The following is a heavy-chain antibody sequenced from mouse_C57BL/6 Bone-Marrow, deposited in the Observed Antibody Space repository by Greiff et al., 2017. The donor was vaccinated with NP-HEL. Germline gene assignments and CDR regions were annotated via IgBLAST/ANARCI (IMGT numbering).Heavy chain of an antibody. Sequence: QVQLQQSGPELVKPGASVKISCKASGYSFTSYYIHWVKQRPGQGLEWIGWIYPGSGNTKYNEKFKGKATLTADTSSSTAYMQRSSLTSEDSAVYYCARFYYYGSSFAYWGQGTLVTVSA. J-gene: IGHJ3*01. CDR3: ARFYYYGSSFAY. D-gene: IGHD1-1*01. CDR1: GYSFTSYY. CDR2: IYPGSGNT. V-gene: IGHV1-66*01.